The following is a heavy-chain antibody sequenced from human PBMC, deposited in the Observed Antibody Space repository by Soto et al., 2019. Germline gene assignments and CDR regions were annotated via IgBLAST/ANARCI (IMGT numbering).Heavy chain of an antibody. Sequence: ASVKVSCKASGGTFSSYAISWVRQAPGQGLEWMGGIIPIFGTANYAQKFQGRVTITADESTSTAYMELSSLRSEDTAVYYCARDLGGYQYYYYYYGMDVWGQGTTVTVSS. J-gene: IGHJ6*02. CDR2: IIPIFGTA. D-gene: IGHD3-22*01. CDR3: ARDLGGYQYYYYYYGMDV. V-gene: IGHV1-69*13. CDR1: GGTFSSYA.